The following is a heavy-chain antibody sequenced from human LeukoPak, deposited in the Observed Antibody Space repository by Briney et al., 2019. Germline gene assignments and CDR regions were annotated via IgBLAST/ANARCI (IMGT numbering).Heavy chain of an antibody. V-gene: IGHV3-11*06. CDR3: ARDNGDYEAFDY. D-gene: IGHD4-17*01. CDR1: GFTFNDYY. Sequence: KPGGSLRLSCAASGFTFNDYYMSWIRQAPGKGLEWVSYISSSSSYTNYADSVKGRFTISRDNAKNSLYLQMNSLRDEDTAVYYCARDNGDYEAFDYWGQGTLVTVSS. CDR2: ISSSSSYT. J-gene: IGHJ4*02.